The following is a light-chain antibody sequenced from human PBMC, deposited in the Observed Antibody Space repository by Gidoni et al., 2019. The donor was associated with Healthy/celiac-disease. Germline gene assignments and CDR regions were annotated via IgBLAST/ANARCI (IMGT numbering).Light chain of an antibody. CDR2: KAA. Sequence: DIQMTQSPSTLSASVGDRVTITCRASQSTSSWLAWYQQKPGNAPKLLIYKAASLESGVPSRFSGSGSGTEFTLTISSLQPDDFATDYCQQYNSYSPGAFGQXTKVEIK. CDR3: QQYNSYSPGA. V-gene: IGKV1-5*03. CDR1: QSTSSW. J-gene: IGKJ1*01.